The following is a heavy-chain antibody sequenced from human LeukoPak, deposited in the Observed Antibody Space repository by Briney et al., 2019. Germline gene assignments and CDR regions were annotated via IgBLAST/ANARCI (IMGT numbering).Heavy chain of an antibody. CDR1: GYTFTGYY. V-gene: IGHV1-2*02. CDR2: INPNRGNT. CDR3: ARDVGITVADSFDP. Sequence: ASVKVSCKASGYTFTGYYMHWVRQAPGQGLEWMGWINPNRGNTNYAQKFQGRVSMTTDTSTSTAYMELRGLRSDDTAMYYCARDVGITVADSFDPWGQGTLVTVSS. D-gene: IGHD6-19*01. J-gene: IGHJ5*02.